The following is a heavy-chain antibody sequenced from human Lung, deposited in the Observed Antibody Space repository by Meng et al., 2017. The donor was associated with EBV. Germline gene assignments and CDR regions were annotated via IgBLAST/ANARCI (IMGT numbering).Heavy chain of an antibody. D-gene: IGHD2/OR15-2a*01. CDR3: ARGGNFDP. CDR2: ISTNTGTP. Sequence: QVQVVQSWSEIKKPGASGKVSCKASGYTFSTYTINWVRQGHGRGLEWMGWISTNTGTPTYTQGFTGRFVFSLDTSVSTAYLQISSLKAEDTAVYYCARGGNFDPWGQGTLVTVSS. CDR1: GYTFSTYT. V-gene: IGHV7-4-1*02. J-gene: IGHJ5*02.